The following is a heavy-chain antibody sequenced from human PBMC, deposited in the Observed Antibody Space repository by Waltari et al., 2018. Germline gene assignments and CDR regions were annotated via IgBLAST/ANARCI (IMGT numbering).Heavy chain of an antibody. J-gene: IGHJ4*02. D-gene: IGHD3-10*01. CDR1: GYSISRGYY. Sequence: QVQLQESGPGLVKPSETLSLTCAVSGYSISRGYYWGWIRQPPGKGLEGIGSIYHSGSTYYNPSLQSRATISVDTSKNQFSLKRSSVTAADTAVYYCARSSGFRELLPYYFDYWGQGTLVTVSS. V-gene: IGHV4-38-2*01. CDR3: ARSSGFRELLPYYFDY. CDR2: IYHSGST.